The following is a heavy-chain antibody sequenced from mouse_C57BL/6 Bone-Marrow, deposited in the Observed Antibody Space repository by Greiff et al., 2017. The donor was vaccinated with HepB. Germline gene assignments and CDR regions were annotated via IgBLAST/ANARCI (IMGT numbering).Heavy chain of an antibody. CDR2: ISDGGSYT. CDR3: ARGRFITTVVGDY. J-gene: IGHJ2*01. CDR1: GFTFSSYA. D-gene: IGHD1-1*01. Sequence: EVKLMESGGGLVKPGGSLKLSCAASGFTFSSYAMSWVRQTPEKRLEWVATISDGGSYTYYPDNVKGRFTISRDNAKNNLYLQMSHLKSEDTAMYYCARGRFITTVVGDYWGQGTTLTVSS. V-gene: IGHV5-4*03.